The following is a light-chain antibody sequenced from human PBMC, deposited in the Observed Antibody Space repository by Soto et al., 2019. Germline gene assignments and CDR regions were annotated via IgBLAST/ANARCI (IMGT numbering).Light chain of an antibody. Sequence: QSALTQPASVSGSPGHSITISCTGTSSDVGGYNYVSWYQQHPGKAPKLMIYDVSDRPSGISNRFSGSKSGNTASLTISGLQTEDEADYSCTSYKSGSTPYVFGTGTKVTVL. V-gene: IGLV2-14*03. CDR1: SSDVGGYNY. CDR2: DVS. CDR3: TSYKSGSTPYV. J-gene: IGLJ1*01.